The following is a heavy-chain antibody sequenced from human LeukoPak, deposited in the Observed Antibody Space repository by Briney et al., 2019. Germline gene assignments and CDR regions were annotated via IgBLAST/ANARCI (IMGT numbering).Heavy chain of an antibody. CDR2: IYPGDSDT. J-gene: IGHJ4*02. D-gene: IGHD3-22*01. Sequence: GESLKISCKGSGHSFTSYWIGWVRQMPGKGLEWMGIIYPGDSDTRYSPSFQGQVTISADKSISTAYLQWSSLKAPDTAMYYCARQLNYYDSSGSYFDYWGQGTLVTVSS. CDR1: GHSFTSYW. V-gene: IGHV5-51*01. CDR3: ARQLNYYDSSGSYFDY.